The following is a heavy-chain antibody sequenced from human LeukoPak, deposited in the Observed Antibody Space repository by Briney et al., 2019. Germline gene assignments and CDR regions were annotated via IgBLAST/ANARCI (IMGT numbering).Heavy chain of an antibody. CDR2: INHSGKT. Sequence: PSETLSLTCAVYGGSFSGYFWTWVRHPPGKGPEWIGEINHSGKTYYNPSLKSRVTLSVDTSTKQFSLKLSSVTAADTAVYYCARILTTVTTEGDYWGQGTLVTVSS. CDR1: GGSFSGYF. D-gene: IGHD4-17*01. J-gene: IGHJ4*02. CDR3: ARILTTVTTEGDY. V-gene: IGHV4-34*01.